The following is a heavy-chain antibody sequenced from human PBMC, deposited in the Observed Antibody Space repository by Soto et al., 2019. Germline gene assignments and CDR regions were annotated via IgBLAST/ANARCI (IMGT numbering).Heavy chain of an antibody. D-gene: IGHD5-12*01. Sequence: SETLSLTCAVYGGSFSGYYWSWIRQPPGKGLEWIGEINHSGSTNYNPSLKSRVTISVDTSKNQFSLKLSSVTAADTAVYYCARRGYSGYDYNWFDPWGQGTLVTVSS. V-gene: IGHV4-34*01. J-gene: IGHJ5*02. CDR2: INHSGST. CDR3: ARRGYSGYDYNWFDP. CDR1: GGSFSGYY.